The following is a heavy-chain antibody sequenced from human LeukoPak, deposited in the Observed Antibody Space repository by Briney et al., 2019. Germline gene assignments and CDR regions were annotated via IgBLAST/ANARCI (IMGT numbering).Heavy chain of an antibody. D-gene: IGHD4-17*01. Sequence: PGGSLRLSCAASGFTFSSYAMHWVRQAPGKGLEWVAVISYDGSNKYYADSVKGRFTISRDNSKNTLYLQMNSLRAEDTAVYYCARDLGDYVFVFDYWGQGTLVTVSS. CDR3: ARDLGDYVFVFDY. J-gene: IGHJ4*02. CDR1: GFTFSSYA. CDR2: ISYDGSNK. V-gene: IGHV3-30-3*01.